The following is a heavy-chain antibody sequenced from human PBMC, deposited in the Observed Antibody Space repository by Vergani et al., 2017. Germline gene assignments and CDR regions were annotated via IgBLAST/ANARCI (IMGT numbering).Heavy chain of an antibody. CDR2: LGSSGSTI. V-gene: IGHV3-11*01. Sequence: QVQLVESGGGLVKPGGSLRLSCAASGFPFSDYHMSWLRQATGKRLGWVSYLGSSGSTIYYADSVKGRFTISRDNAKNSLYLQMNSLRAEDTAVYYCARSRYYYGSSGYSGYYFDYWGQGTLVTVSS. D-gene: IGHD3-22*01. CDR1: GFPFSDYH. J-gene: IGHJ4*02. CDR3: ARSRYYYGSSGYSGYYFDY.